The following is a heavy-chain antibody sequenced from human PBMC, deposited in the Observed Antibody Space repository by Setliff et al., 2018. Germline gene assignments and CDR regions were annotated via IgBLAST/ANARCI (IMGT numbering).Heavy chain of an antibody. CDR1: GGSISSGDYY. Sequence: TLSLTCTVSGGSISSGDYYWSWIRQPPGKGLEWIGYIYYSGSTYYNPSLKSRVTISVDTSKNQFSLKLSSVTAADTAVYYCARVEITMVRGVIAADAFDIWGQGTMVTVS. J-gene: IGHJ3*02. D-gene: IGHD3-10*01. V-gene: IGHV4-30-4*08. CDR3: ARVEITMVRGVIAADAFDI. CDR2: IYYSGST.